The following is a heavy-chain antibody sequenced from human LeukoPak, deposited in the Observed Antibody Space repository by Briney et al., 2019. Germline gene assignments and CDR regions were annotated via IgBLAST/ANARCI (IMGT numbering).Heavy chain of an antibody. Sequence: SETLSLTCAVSGGSISSSNWWSWVRQPPGKGLEWIGEIYHSGSTNYNPSLKSRVTISVDKSKNQFSLKLSSVTAADTAVYYCARVGVYGSGSYYYYYYYMDVWGKGTTVTVSS. CDR2: IYHSGST. D-gene: IGHD3-10*01. CDR3: ARVGVYGSGSYYYYYYYMDV. V-gene: IGHV4-4*02. CDR1: GGSISSSNW. J-gene: IGHJ6*03.